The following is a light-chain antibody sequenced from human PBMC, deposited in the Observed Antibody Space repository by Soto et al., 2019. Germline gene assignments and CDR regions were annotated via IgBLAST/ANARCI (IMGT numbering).Light chain of an antibody. J-gene: IGKJ4*01. CDR3: QQYYSTPLT. V-gene: IGKV4-1*01. CDR2: WAS. CDR1: QSVLYSSNNKNY. Sequence: DIVMTQSPDSLDVSLGERATINCKSSQSVLYSSNNKNYLAWYQQKPGQPPKLLIYWASTRESGVPDRFSGSGSGTDFTLTISSLQAEDVAVYYCQQYYSTPLTFGGGTKVVIK.